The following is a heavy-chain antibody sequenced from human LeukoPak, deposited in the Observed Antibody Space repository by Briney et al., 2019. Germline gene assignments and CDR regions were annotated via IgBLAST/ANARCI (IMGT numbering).Heavy chain of an antibody. J-gene: IGHJ1*01. CDR1: GFTFSSYA. D-gene: IGHD5-18*01. V-gene: IGHV3-64*01. Sequence: PGGSLRLSCAASGFTFSSYAMHWVRQAPGKGLEYVSAISSNGGSTYYANSVKGRFTISRDNSKNTLYLQMGSLRAEDMAVYYCASSGYSYGHEYFQHWGQGTLVTVSS. CDR3: ASSGYSYGHEYFQH. CDR2: ISSNGGST.